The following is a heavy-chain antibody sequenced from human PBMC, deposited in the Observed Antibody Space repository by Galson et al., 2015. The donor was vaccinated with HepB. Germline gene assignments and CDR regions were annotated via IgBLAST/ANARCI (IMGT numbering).Heavy chain of an antibody. CDR3: ARANPVDHLIAHGFDV. V-gene: IGHV3-13*01. CDR1: GFTFSTYD. Sequence: SLRLSCAASGFTFSTYDMHWVRQTTGEGLEWVAVIGTAGDTQYPGSVKGRFTISRENARNSLYLQMNSLRAEDTAVYYCARANPVDHLIAHGFDVWGQGTMVTVSS. CDR2: IGTAGDT. D-gene: IGHD2/OR15-2a*01. J-gene: IGHJ3*01.